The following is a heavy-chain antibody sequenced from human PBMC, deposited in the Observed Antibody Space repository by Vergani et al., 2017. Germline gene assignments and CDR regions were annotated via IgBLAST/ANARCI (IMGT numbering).Heavy chain of an antibody. CDR3: ARGRYCSGGSCYGTEYFQH. CDR1: GYTFTSYY. V-gene: IGHV1-46*01. CDR2: INPSGGST. J-gene: IGHJ1*01. D-gene: IGHD2-15*01. Sequence: QVQLVQSGAEVKKPGASVKVSCKASGYTFTSYYMHWVRQAPGQGLEWMGIINPSGGSTSYAQKFQGRVTMTRDTPTSTVYMELSSLRSEDTAVYYCARGRYCSGGSCYGTEYFQHWGQGTLVTVSS.